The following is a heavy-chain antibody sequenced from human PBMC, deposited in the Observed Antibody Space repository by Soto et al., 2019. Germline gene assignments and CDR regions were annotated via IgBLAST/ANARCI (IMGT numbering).Heavy chain of an antibody. D-gene: IGHD3-10*01. CDR2: IYYSGST. V-gene: IGHV4-31*01. Sequence: QVKLQESGPGLVKPSQTLSLTCTVSGGSISSGGYYWSWIRQHPGKGLEWIGYIYYSGSTYYNPSLNTLVTISVDTSKNQFSLKLTSVTAADTAVYYCARDRGGSGSSGFDYWGQGTLVTVSS. CDR1: GGSISSGGYY. J-gene: IGHJ4*02. CDR3: ARDRGGSGSSGFDY.